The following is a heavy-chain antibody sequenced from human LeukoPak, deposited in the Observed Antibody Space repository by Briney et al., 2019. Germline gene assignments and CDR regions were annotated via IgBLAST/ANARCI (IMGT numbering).Heavy chain of an antibody. Sequence: ASETLSLTCTVSGGSINSYYWGWIRQPPGKGLEWIGDMYYSGSTNYNPSLKSRVTISVDTSKNQFSLKLSSVTAADTAVYYCARSGDYYDSSGYRFDYWGQGTLVTVSS. CDR1: GGSINSYY. D-gene: IGHD3-22*01. CDR2: MYYSGST. J-gene: IGHJ4*02. V-gene: IGHV4-59*12. CDR3: ARSGDYYDSSGYRFDY.